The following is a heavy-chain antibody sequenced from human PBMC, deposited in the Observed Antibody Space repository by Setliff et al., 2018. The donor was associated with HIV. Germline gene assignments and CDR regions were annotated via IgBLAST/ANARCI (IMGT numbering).Heavy chain of an antibody. V-gene: IGHV4-31*03. J-gene: IGHJ5*02. Sequence: SETLSLTCTVSGDSINTDGLYWTWIRQHPATGLEWIGYIHYNGITYYNPSLESRVSTPVDLSKNQFSLKLNSVTVADTAVYYCARTKGGSKHGSFWDSWGQGILVTVSS. CDR3: ARTKGGSKHGSFWDS. CDR1: GDSINTDGLY. D-gene: IGHD3-10*01. CDR2: IHYNGIT.